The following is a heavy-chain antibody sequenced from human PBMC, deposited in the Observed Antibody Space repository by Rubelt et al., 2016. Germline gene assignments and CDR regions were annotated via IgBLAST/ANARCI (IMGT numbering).Heavy chain of an antibody. D-gene: IGHD6-19*01. CDR1: GFSLSTSGMC. V-gene: IGHV2-70*15. Sequence: QVTLRESGPALVKPTQTLTLTCTLSGFSLSTSGMCVSLIRQPPGKALEWLARIDWDDDKKYSTSLKTRLTVSKDTSKNQVVLTMTNMDPVETATYYCARTRIYTSAWTLDYWGQGALVTVSS. CDR2: IDWDDDK. CDR3: ARTRIYTSAWTLDY. J-gene: IGHJ4*02.